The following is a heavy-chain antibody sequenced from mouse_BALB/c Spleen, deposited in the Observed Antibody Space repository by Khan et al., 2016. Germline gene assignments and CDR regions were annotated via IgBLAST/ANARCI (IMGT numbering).Heavy chain of an antibody. V-gene: IGHV1-7*01. J-gene: IGHJ4*01. Sequence: QVRLQQSGAELAKPGASVKMSCKASGYTFTSYWMHWVKQRPGQGLEWIGYINPSTGYTEYNQKFNDKATLTADKSSSTACMQLSSQTCEDSAVYYCAIYYGNYDAMDYWGQGTSVTVSS. CDR2: INPSTGYT. D-gene: IGHD2-1*01. CDR1: GYTFTSYW. CDR3: AIYYGNYDAMDY.